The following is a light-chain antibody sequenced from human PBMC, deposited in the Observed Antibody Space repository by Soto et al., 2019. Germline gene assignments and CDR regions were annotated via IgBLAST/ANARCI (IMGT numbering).Light chain of an antibody. CDR2: AAS. Sequence: DIQMTQSPSSLSASVGDRVTITCRASQSISSYLHWYQQKPGKAPKLLIYAASSLQSGVPSRFSGSGSGTDFTLTISSLQPEDFATYDCQRSFSTPLTFGGGTKVEIK. V-gene: IGKV1-39*01. CDR1: QSISSY. J-gene: IGKJ4*01. CDR3: QRSFSTPLT.